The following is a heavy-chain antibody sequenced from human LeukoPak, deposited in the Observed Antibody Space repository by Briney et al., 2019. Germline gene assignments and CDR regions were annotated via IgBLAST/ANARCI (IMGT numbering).Heavy chain of an antibody. CDR1: GFTFSNYE. Sequence: GGSLRLSCAASGFTFSNYEMNSVRQAPGKGLEWVSYISSSGSTTYYADSVKGRFTISRDNAKNSLYLQMNSLRAEDTAVYYCARGYCSGGSCYFDYWGQGTLVTVSS. CDR2: ISSSGSTT. D-gene: IGHD2-15*01. J-gene: IGHJ4*02. V-gene: IGHV3-48*03. CDR3: ARGYCSGGSCYFDY.